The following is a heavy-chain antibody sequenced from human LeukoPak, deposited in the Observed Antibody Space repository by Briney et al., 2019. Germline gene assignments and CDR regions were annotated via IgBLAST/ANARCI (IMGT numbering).Heavy chain of an antibody. CDR1: GGSISRYY. V-gene: IGHV4-59*01. CDR2: IYYSGST. CDR3: ARGIVEMATIEGFDY. D-gene: IGHD5-24*01. J-gene: IGHJ4*02. Sequence: KPSETLSLTCTVSGGSISRYYWSWIRQPPGKGLEWIGYIYYSGSTNYNPSLKSRVTISVDTSKNQFSLKLSSVTAADTAAYYCARGIVEMATIEGFDYWGQGTLVTVSS.